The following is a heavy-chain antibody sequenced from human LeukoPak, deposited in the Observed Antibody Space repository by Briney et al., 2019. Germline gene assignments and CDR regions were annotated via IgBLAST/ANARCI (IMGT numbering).Heavy chain of an antibody. CDR2: IYYSGST. J-gene: IGHJ3*02. Sequence: SQTLSLTCTVSGGSISSGSYYWSWIRQPPGKGLEWIGYIYYSGSTNYNPSLKSRVTISVDTSKNQFSLKLSSVTAADTAVYYCAREIRLDYYDSSGYYYRDAFDIWGQGTMVTVSS. CDR3: AREIRLDYYDSSGYYYRDAFDI. D-gene: IGHD3-22*01. CDR1: GGSISSGSYY. V-gene: IGHV4-61*01.